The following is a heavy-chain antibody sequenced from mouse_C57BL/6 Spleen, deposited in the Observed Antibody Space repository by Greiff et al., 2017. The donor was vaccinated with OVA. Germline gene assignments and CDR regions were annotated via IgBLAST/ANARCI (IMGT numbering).Heavy chain of an antibody. D-gene: IGHD3-1*01. CDR2: INPNNGGT. J-gene: IGHJ3*01. CDR3: ARSGGDAWFAY. Sequence: VQLQQSGPELVKPGASVKMSCKASGYTFTDYYMHWVKQSHGKSLEWIGDINPNNGGTSYNQKFKGKATLTVNKSSSTAYMELRSLTSEDSAVYYCARSGGDAWFAYWGQGTLVTVSA. CDR1: GYTFTDYY. V-gene: IGHV1-22*01.